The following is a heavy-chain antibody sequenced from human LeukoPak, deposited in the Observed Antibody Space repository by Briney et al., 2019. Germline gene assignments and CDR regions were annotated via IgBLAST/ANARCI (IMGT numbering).Heavy chain of an antibody. CDR2: IKPDGGDK. CDR1: GFNFSKYW. V-gene: IGHV3-7*01. J-gene: IGHJ4*02. CDR3: ARGSIAAAGTSFDY. Sequence: GGSLRLSCADSGFNFSKYWMSWVRQAPGKGLEWVANIKPDGGDKYYVDSVKGRFTISRDNANKSLYLQMTSLRVEDTAVYYCARGSIAAAGTSFDYWGQGTLVTVSS. D-gene: IGHD6-13*01.